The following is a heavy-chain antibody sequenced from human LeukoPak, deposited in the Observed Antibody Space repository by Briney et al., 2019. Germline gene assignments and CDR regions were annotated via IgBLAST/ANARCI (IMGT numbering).Heavy chain of an antibody. V-gene: IGHV3-7*01. D-gene: IGHD1-1*01. Sequence: PGGCLTLSCAASGFTFSSYWMSWVRQAPGKGLEWVANINQDGSEKYYVDSVKGRFTISRDNAKNSLYLQMNSLRAEDTAVYYCATTGSLRYFDYWGQGTLVTVSS. J-gene: IGHJ4*02. CDR2: INQDGSEK. CDR1: GFTFSSYW. CDR3: ATTGSLRYFDY.